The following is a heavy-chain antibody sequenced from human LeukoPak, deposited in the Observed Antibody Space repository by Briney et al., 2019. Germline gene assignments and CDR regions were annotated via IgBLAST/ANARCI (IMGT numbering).Heavy chain of an antibody. CDR3: ARHRTPPYYYYGMDV. V-gene: IGHV4-39*01. D-gene: IGHD2-15*01. CDR1: GGSISSSSYY. CDR2: IYYSGST. J-gene: IGHJ6*02. Sequence: KPSETPSLTCTVSGGSISSSSYYWGWIRQPPEKGLEWIGSIYYSGSTYYNPSLKSRVTISVDTSKNQFSLKLSSVTAADTAVYYCARHRTPPYYYYGMDVWGQGTTVTVSS.